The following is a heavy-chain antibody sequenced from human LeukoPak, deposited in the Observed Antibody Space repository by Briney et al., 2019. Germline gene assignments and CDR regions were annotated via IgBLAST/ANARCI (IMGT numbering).Heavy chain of an antibody. D-gene: IGHD5-24*01. CDR1: GGSISSYY. J-gene: IGHJ4*02. V-gene: IGHV4-4*07. Sequence: PSETLSLTCTVSGGSISSYYWSWIRQPAGKGLEWIGRIYTSGSTNYNPSLKSRVTMSVDTSKNQFSLKLSSVTAADTAVYYCAREKSEMATIAYYFDYWGQGTLVTVSS. CDR2: IYTSGST. CDR3: AREKSEMATIAYYFDY.